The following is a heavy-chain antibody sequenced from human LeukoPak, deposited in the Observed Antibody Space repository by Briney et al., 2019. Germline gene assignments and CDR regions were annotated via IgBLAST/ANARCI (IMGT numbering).Heavy chain of an antibody. CDR1: GGTFISYA. J-gene: IGHJ6*02. V-gene: IGHV1-69*04. CDR2: IIPILGIA. D-gene: IGHD2-2*01. CDR3: ARDRGCSSTSCEVYYYYYGMDV. Sequence: GSSVKVPFKASGGTFISYAISWVRQAPGQGGEWMGRIIPILGIANYAQKFQGRVTITADKSTSTAYMELSSLRSEDTAVYYCARDRGCSSTSCEVYYYYYGMDVWGQGTTVTVSS.